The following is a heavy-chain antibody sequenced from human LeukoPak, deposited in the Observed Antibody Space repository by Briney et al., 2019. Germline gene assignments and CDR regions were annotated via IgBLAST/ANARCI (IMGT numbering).Heavy chain of an antibody. D-gene: IGHD2/OR15-2a*01. CDR3: ARGRISTLNY. V-gene: IGHV4-34*01. Sequence: PSETLSLTCAVYGGSFSGYYWSWILQPPGKGLEWIGEINHSGSTNYNPSLKSRVTISVDTPKNQLSLKLSSVTAADTAVYYCARGRISTLNYWGQGTLVTVSS. CDR1: GGSFSGYY. J-gene: IGHJ4*02. CDR2: INHSGST.